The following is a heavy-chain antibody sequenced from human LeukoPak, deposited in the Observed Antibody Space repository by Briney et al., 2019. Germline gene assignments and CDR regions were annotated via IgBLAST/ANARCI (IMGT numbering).Heavy chain of an antibody. CDR3: ARKDELLYYFDY. J-gene: IGHJ4*02. V-gene: IGHV3-23*01. D-gene: IGHD2-2*01. CDR1: GLTFSKYV. CDR2: ISSRGDDT. Sequence: GGSLRLSCAASGLTFSKYVMSWVRQAPGKGLDWVSSISSRGDDTYYADSVTGRFTISRDNSKNTLYLQMDSLRAEDTAVYYCARKDELLYYFDYWGQGTLVTVSS.